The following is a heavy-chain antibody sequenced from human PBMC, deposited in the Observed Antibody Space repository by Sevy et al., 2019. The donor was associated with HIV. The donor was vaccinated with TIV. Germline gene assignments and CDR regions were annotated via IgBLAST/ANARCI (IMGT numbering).Heavy chain of an antibody. CDR1: GFTFSSYW. CDR3: VREGVGGYSYGFDY. J-gene: IGHJ4*02. D-gene: IGHD5-18*01. Sequence: GGSLRLSCAASGFTFSSYWMHWVRQAPGKGLVWVSRINSDGSSTRYADSVKGRFTFSRDNAKNTLYLQMNSLRAEDTAVYYCVREGVGGYSYGFDYWGQGTLVTVSS. V-gene: IGHV3-74*01. CDR2: INSDGSST.